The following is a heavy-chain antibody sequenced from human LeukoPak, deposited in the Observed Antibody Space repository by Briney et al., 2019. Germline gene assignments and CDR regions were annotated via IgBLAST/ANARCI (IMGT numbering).Heavy chain of an antibody. J-gene: IGHJ5*02. V-gene: IGHV3-74*01. CDR1: GFAFSSYW. Sequence: GGSLRLSCAASGFAFSSYWMHWVRQAPGKGLVWVSRINSDGSSTSYADSVKGRFTISRDNAKNSLYLQMNSLRAEDTAVYYCARGSHSYGYFEFDPWGQGTLVTVSS. D-gene: IGHD5-18*01. CDR3: ARGSHSYGYFEFDP. CDR2: INSDGSST.